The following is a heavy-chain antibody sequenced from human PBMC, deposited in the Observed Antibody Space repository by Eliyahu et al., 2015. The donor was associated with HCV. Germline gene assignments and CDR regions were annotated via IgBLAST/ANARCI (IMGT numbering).Heavy chain of an antibody. J-gene: IGHJ4*02. CDR1: GFTFSSYG. Sequence: QVQLVESGGGVVQPGRSLRLXCAASGFTFSSYGMHWVRQAPGKGLEWGAFIWYDGSNKYYADSVKGRFTISRDNSKNTLYLQMNSLRAEDTAVYYCAREEVGATGFDYWGQGTLVTVSS. CDR2: IWYDGSNK. CDR3: AREEVGATGFDY. V-gene: IGHV3-33*01. D-gene: IGHD1-26*01.